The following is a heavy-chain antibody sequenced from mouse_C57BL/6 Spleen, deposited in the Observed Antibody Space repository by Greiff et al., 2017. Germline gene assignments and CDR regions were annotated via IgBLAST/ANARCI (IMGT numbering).Heavy chain of an antibody. V-gene: IGHV5-4*01. CDR1: GFTFSSYA. J-gene: IGHJ3*01. D-gene: IGHD2-2*01. CDR3: ARDPGYAVGFAY. CDR2: ISDGGSYT. Sequence: EVNVVESGGGLVKPGGSLKLSCAASGFTFSSYAMSWVRQTPEKRLEWVATISDGGSYTYYPDNVKGRFTISRDNAKNNLYLQMSHLKSEDTAMYYCARDPGYAVGFAYWGQGTLVTVSA.